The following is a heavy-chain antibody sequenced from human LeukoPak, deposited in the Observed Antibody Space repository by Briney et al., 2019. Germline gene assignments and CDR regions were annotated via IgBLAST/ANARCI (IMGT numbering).Heavy chain of an antibody. V-gene: IGHV3-73*01. D-gene: IGHD3-22*01. CDR2: IRSRANSYAT. CDR1: GFTFSGSA. Sequence: GGSLRLSCATSGFTFSGSAIHWVRQASGKELEWVGRIRSRANSYATTDVASVRGRFSISRDDSKNTAYLQMNSLKTEDTAVYYCTRPSYDSSVSGVVYWGQGTLVTVSS. J-gene: IGHJ4*02. CDR3: TRPSYDSSVSGVVY.